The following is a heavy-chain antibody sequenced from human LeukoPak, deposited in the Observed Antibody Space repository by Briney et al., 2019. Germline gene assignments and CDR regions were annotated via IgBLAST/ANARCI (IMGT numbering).Heavy chain of an antibody. CDR2: ISSTSNPI. J-gene: IGHJ3*02. Sequence: HAGRSLRLSCAASGFTFSSYEFYWVRQAPGKGLEWISYISSTSNPIKYADSVRGRFTISRDDATKSVYLQMNSLRAEDTAIYYCGASRQYVGAFDIWGQGTLVTVSS. V-gene: IGHV3-48*03. D-gene: IGHD3-16*01. CDR3: GASRQYVGAFDI. CDR1: GFTFSSYE.